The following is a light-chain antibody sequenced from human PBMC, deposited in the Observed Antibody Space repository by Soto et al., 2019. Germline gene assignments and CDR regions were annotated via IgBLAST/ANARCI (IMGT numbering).Light chain of an antibody. J-gene: IGLJ3*02. CDR3: CSYAGSRWV. Sequence: QSALTQPASVSGSPGQSITFSCTGSSSDVGGFNLVSWYQQYPGKAPKLILYEVNKRPSGVSNRFSGSKSGNTASLTISGLQAEDEADYYCCSYAGSRWVFGGGTKLTVL. CDR2: EVN. V-gene: IGLV2-23*02. CDR1: SSDVGGFNL.